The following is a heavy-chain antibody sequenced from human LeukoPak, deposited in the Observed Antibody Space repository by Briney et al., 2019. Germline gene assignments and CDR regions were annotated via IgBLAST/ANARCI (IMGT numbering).Heavy chain of an antibody. J-gene: IGHJ5*02. V-gene: IGHV3-30*02. CDR3: AKDLHLSANQIDP. CDR2: IRYDGSNK. Sequence: GGSLRLSCAASGFTFSSYGMHWVRQAPGKGLEWVAFIRYDGSNKYYADSVKSRFTISRDNSKNTLYLQMNSLRAEDTAVYYCAKDLHLSANQIDPWGQGTLVTVSS. CDR1: GFTFSSYG.